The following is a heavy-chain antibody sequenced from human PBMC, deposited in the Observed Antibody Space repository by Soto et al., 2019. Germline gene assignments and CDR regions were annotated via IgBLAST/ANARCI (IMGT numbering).Heavy chain of an antibody. D-gene: IGHD3-3*01. CDR3: ATKFEAYYDFWSGNGGGAFDI. Sequence: QLQLQESGPGLVKPSETLSLTCTVSGGSISSSSYYWGWIRQPPGKGLEWIGSIYYSGSTYYNPYLKRRVTISVDTSKNQFSLKLSSVTAADTAVYYCATKFEAYYDFWSGNGGGAFDIWGQGTMVTVSS. J-gene: IGHJ3*02. CDR1: GGSISSSSYY. CDR2: IYYSGST. V-gene: IGHV4-39*01.